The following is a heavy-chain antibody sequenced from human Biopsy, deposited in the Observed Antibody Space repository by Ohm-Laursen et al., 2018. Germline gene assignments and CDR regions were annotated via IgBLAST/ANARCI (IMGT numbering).Heavy chain of an antibody. Sequence: SDTLSLTCAVYGESLNGYYWSWIRQTPGKGLEWIGELNHSGRTNYNPSLKSRVTISVDMSKNQFSLKVRAVTAADTVVYYCVRGDDCYDPYHYCALDVWGQGTTVTVSS. CDR2: LNHSGRT. J-gene: IGHJ6*02. CDR3: VRGDDCYDPYHYCALDV. V-gene: IGHV4-34*01. CDR1: GESLNGYY. D-gene: IGHD2-21*01.